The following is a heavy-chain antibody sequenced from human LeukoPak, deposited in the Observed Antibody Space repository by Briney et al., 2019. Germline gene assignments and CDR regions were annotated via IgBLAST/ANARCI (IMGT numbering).Heavy chain of an antibody. CDR2: INHSGST. V-gene: IGHV4-34*01. J-gene: IGHJ3*02. CDR3: AGFTYYDILTGHDAFDI. D-gene: IGHD3-9*01. Sequence: SETLSLTCAVYGGSFSGYYWSWLRQPPGKGLEWIGEINHSGSTNYNPSLKSRVTISVDTSKNQFSLKLSSVTAADTAVYYCAGFTYYDILTGHDAFDIWGQGTMVTVSS. CDR1: GGSFSGYY.